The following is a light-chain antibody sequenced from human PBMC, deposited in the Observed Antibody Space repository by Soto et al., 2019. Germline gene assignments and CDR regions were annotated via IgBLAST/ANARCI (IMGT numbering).Light chain of an antibody. Sequence: DIQMAQSPSTLSAYVGDRVTLTCRAGQSISSWLAWFQQKPGKAPKLLIYKASSLESGVPSRFSGSGSGTDFTLTIRSLQPEDFATYHCQQLSSYPVTFGQGTNVDIK. V-gene: IGKV1-5*03. CDR2: KAS. CDR3: QQLSSYPVT. CDR1: QSISSW. J-gene: IGKJ1*01.